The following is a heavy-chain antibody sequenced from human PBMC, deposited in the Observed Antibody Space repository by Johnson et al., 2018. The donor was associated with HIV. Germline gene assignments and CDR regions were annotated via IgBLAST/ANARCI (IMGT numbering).Heavy chain of an antibody. D-gene: IGHD1-7*01. V-gene: IGHV3-30*04. J-gene: IGHJ3*02. CDR2: VSYDGSNK. CDR1: GFTFSSYA. Sequence: QVQLVESGGGLVQPGRSLRLSCAASGFTFSSYAMHWVRRAPGKGLEWLAVVSYDGSNKYYAASVKGRFTISRDNSKNTLYLQMNSLRAEDTAVYYCARDWNNWNYGVPDAFDIWGQGTMVTVSS. CDR3: ARDWNNWNYGVPDAFDI.